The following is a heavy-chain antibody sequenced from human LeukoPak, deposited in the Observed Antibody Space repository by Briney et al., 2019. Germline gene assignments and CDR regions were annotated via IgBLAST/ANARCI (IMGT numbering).Heavy chain of an antibody. Sequence: GGSLRLLYGAWGFTFSSYAMHGARQARAKALEEGADISYDGSNKYYADSVKGRFTISRDNSKNTLYLQMNSLRAEDTAVYYCARDGEGDFWSGYYTTVDYFDYWGQGTLVTVSS. CDR3: ARDGEGDFWSGYYTTVDYFDY. V-gene: IGHV3-30*01. CDR2: ISYDGSNK. J-gene: IGHJ4*02. CDR1: GFTFSSYA. D-gene: IGHD3-3*01.